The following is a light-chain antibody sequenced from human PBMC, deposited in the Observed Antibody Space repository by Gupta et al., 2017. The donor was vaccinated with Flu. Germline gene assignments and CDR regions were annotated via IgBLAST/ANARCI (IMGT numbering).Light chain of an antibody. V-gene: IGLV2-14*01. CDR1: SSDIGIYNY. CDR3: SSYTSSRTYV. Sequence: QSALTQPASVSGSPGQSITISCTGTSSDIGIYNYVSWYQQHPGKAPRLVIYEVSNRPSGACDRFSGSKSGNTASLTISGLQAEDEADYYCSSYTSSRTYVFGTGTKVTVL. CDR2: EVS. J-gene: IGLJ1*01.